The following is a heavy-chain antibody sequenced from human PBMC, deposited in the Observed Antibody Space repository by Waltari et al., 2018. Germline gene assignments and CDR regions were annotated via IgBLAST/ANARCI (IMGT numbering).Heavy chain of an antibody. CDR2: INEDVSRI. Sequence: EVQLVQSGGDLVQPGGSLRLSCAASGFTLSDFWMHWFRQAPGKGLVWVARINEDVSRIDYAESVKGRFTISRDYAQNTMYLQMNSLRAEDTADYYCVRDMFGPLDYWGQGTLVTVSS. CDR3: VRDMFGPLDY. D-gene: IGHD3-10*02. V-gene: IGHV3-74*01. CDR1: GFTLSDFW. J-gene: IGHJ4*02.